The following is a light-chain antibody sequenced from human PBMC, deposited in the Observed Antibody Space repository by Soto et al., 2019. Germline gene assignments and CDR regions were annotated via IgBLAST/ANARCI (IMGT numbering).Light chain of an antibody. CDR3: QVYNTAPWT. Sequence: EIVLTQSPGTLSLSPGERATISCRASESVSGSYLAWYQQRPGQPPRLLFYGAYTRATGCPDRFSGSGSGTDFTLTISRLYPEDFAVYYCQVYNTAPWTFGQGTKVDIK. V-gene: IGKV3-20*01. CDR2: GAY. J-gene: IGKJ1*01. CDR1: ESVSGSY.